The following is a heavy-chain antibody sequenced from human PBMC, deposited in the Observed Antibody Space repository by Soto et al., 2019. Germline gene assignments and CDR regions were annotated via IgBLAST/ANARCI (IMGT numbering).Heavy chain of an antibody. V-gene: IGHV3-30*18. CDR3: AKDLEGWQQLDNWFDP. Sequence: QVQLVESGGGVVQPGRSLRLSCAASGFTFSSYGMHWVRQAPGKGLEWVAVISYDGSNKYYADSVKGRFTISRDNSKNTLYLQMNGLRAEDTAVYYCAKDLEGWQQLDNWFDPWGQGTLVTVSS. CDR2: ISYDGSNK. D-gene: IGHD6-13*01. J-gene: IGHJ5*02. CDR1: GFTFSSYG.